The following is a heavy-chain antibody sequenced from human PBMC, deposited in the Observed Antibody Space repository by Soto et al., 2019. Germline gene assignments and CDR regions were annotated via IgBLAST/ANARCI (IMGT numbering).Heavy chain of an antibody. D-gene: IGHD6-19*01. CDR1: GFTFDDYA. V-gene: IGHV3-9*01. Sequence: GGSLRLSCAASGFTFDDYAMHWVRQAPGKGLEWVSGISWNSGSIGYADSVKGRFTISRDNAKNSLYLQMNSLRAEDTALYYCASSSGWPLWYFDLWGRGTLVTVSS. CDR3: ASSSGWPLWYFDL. CDR2: ISWNSGSI. J-gene: IGHJ2*01.